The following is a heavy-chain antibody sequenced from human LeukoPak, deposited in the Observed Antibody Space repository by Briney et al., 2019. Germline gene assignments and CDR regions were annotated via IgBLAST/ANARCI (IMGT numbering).Heavy chain of an antibody. J-gene: IGHJ6*02. CDR2: IIPILGIA. CDR1: GGTFSSYA. D-gene: IGHD2-2*01. Sequence: GASVKVSCKASGGTFSSYAISWVRQAPGQGLEWMGRIIPILGIANYAQKFQGRVTITADKSTSTAYMELSSLRSGDTAVYYCARVLEYQLLSPYYYGMDVWGQGTTVTVSS. CDR3: ARVLEYQLLSPYYYGMDV. V-gene: IGHV1-69*04.